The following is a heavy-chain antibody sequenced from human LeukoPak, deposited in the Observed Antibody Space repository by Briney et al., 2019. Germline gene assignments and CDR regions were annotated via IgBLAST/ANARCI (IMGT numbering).Heavy chain of an antibody. Sequence: PSETLSLTCTVSGGSISSSSYYWSWIRQPPGKGLEWIGEINHSGSTNYDPSLKSRVTISVDTSKNQFSLKLSSVTAADTAVYYCASRPGYSSSWYGSWGQGTLVTVSS. J-gene: IGHJ4*02. D-gene: IGHD6-13*01. CDR1: GGSISSSSYY. V-gene: IGHV4-39*07. CDR3: ASRPGYSSSWYGS. CDR2: INHSGST.